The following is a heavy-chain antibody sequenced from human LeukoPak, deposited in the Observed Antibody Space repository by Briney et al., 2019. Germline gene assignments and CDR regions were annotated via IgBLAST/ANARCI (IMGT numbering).Heavy chain of an antibody. CDR1: GGTFSSYA. V-gene: IGHV1-69*01. J-gene: IGHJ4*02. CDR2: IIPIFGTA. D-gene: IGHD2-21*02. CDR3: ARSLDDLEEFDY. Sequence: SVKDSCKASGGTFSSYAISWVRQAPGQGLEWMGGIIPIFGTANYAQKFQGRVTITADESTSTAYMELSSLRSEDTAVYYCARSLDDLEEFDYWGQGTLVTVSS.